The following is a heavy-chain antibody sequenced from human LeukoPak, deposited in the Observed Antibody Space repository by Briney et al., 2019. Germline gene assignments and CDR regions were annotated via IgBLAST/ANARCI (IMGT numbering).Heavy chain of an antibody. Sequence: RASVKVSCKASGYTFTSYDINWVRQATGQGLEWMGWMNPNSGNTGYAQKFQGRVTMTRNTSISTAYMELSSLRSEDTAVYYCARGLSARDDFWSGYYLGRICYYYYGMDVWGQGTTVTVSS. D-gene: IGHD3-3*01. CDR3: ARGLSARDDFWSGYYLGRICYYYYGMDV. CDR1: GYTFTSYD. CDR2: MNPNSGNT. V-gene: IGHV1-8*01. J-gene: IGHJ6*02.